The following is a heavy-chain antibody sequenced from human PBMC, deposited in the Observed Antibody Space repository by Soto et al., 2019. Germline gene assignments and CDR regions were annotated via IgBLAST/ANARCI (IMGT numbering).Heavy chain of an antibody. CDR3: ARADFWSGYSSNGMAV. V-gene: IGHV4-59*01. D-gene: IGHD3-3*01. J-gene: IGHJ6*02. CDR2: IYYTGST. Sequence: QVQLQESGPGLVKPSETLSLTCTVSGGSISNYYWSWIRQPPGRGLEWIGCIYYTGSTNYNPSLKSRVTISVATSKNQFSLRLSSVTAADTALYYCARADFWSGYSSNGMAVWGQGTTVTVSS. CDR1: GGSISNYY.